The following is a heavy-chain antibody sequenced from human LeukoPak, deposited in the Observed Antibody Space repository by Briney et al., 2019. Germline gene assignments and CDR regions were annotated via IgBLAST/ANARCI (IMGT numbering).Heavy chain of an antibody. Sequence: GGSLRLSCAASGFTFSSYSMNWVRQAPGKGLEWVSYISSSSSTIYYADSVKGRFTISRDNAKNSLYLQMNSLRAEDTAVYYCARGPRSFDWLLSSYFDYWGQGTLVTVSS. V-gene: IGHV3-48*01. CDR2: ISSSSSTI. CDR3: ARGPRSFDWLLSSYFDY. D-gene: IGHD3-9*01. CDR1: GFTFSSYS. J-gene: IGHJ4*02.